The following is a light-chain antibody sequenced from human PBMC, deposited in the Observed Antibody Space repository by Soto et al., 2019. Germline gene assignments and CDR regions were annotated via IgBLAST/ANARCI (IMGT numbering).Light chain of an antibody. CDR1: QDISNY. CDR2: DAS. CDR3: QQLNNYPRT. Sequence: DIQMTQSPSSLSASVGDRVTITCQASQDISNYLNWYQQKPGKAPKLLIYDASNLETGVPSRFSGSGSGTEFTLTISSLQPEDFATYYCQQLNNYPRTFGQGTKVDIK. V-gene: IGKV1-33*01. J-gene: IGKJ1*01.